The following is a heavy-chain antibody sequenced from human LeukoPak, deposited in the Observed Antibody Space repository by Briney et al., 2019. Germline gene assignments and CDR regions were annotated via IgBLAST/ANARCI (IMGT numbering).Heavy chain of an antibody. J-gene: IGHJ4*02. CDR1: GYTFTSYG. CDR3: ATAKQWLVPVFDY. D-gene: IGHD6-19*01. V-gene: IGHV1-69-2*01. CDR2: VDPEDGET. Sequence: GASVKVSCKASGYTFTSYGISWVKQAPGKGLEWMGLVDPEDGETIYAEKFQGRVTITADTSTDTAYMELSSLRSEDTAVYYCATAKQWLVPVFDYWGQGTLVTVSS.